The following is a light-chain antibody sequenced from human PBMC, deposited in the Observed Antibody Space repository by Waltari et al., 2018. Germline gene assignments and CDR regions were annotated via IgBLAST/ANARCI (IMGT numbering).Light chain of an antibody. V-gene: IGLV3-19*01. CDR1: SLRSYY. Sequence: SSELTQDPAVSVALGQTVRITCQGDSLRSYYASWYQQKPGQAPVLVIYGKNNRPSGIPDRFSGSSSGKTASLTITGAQAEDEAYYYCNSRDSSGNVVFGGGTKLTVL. CDR3: NSRDSSGNVV. CDR2: GKN. J-gene: IGLJ2*01.